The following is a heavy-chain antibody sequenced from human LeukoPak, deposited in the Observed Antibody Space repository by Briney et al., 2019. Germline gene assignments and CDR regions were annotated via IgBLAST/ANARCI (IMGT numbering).Heavy chain of an antibody. Sequence: PSGTLSLSCAVSGGAISSSSSDWGWIRPPPGKGLEWVGSIYYSGSTYYNPSLKSRVTISVDTSKNQFSLKLSSVTAADTAVYYCARHHPIPYYYMDVWGKGTTVTVSS. J-gene: IGHJ6*03. V-gene: IGHV4-39*01. CDR3: ARHHPIPYYYMDV. CDR2: IYYSGST. CDR1: GGAISSSSSD. D-gene: IGHD2-2*02.